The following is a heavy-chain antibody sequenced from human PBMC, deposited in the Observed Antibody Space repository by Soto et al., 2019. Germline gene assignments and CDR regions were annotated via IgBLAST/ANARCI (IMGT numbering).Heavy chain of an antibody. J-gene: IGHJ3*02. Sequence: PGESLKISCKGSGYSFTSYWIGWERQMPGKGLEWMGIIYPGDSDTRCSPSFQGQVTMSADKSISTAYLQWSSLKASDTAMYYCARPLRWLTNDAFDIWGQGTMVTVSS. CDR1: GYSFTSYW. D-gene: IGHD3-10*01. CDR3: ARPLRWLTNDAFDI. V-gene: IGHV5-51*01. CDR2: IYPGDSDT.